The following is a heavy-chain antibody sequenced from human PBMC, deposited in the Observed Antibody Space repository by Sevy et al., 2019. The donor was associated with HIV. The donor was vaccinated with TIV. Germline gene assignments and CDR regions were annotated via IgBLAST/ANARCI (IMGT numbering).Heavy chain of an antibody. V-gene: IGHV3-23*01. D-gene: IGHD3-22*01. CDR3: AGGRYASTGSFDAFDV. Sequence: GESLKISCAASGLTFNNYAMNWVRQAPGKGLGGVSTIYDRMYGSSDVTYYEDSVKGRFTISTDTSNNTLYMQMNSLGTAATAVYYCAGGRYASTGSFDAFDVWGQGTMVTVSS. J-gene: IGHJ3*01. CDR2: IYDRMYGSSDVT. CDR1: GLTFNNYA.